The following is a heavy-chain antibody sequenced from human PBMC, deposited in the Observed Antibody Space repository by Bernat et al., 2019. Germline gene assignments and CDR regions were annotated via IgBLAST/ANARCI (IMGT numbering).Heavy chain of an antibody. J-gene: IGHJ5*02. CDR2: IYYSGSI. D-gene: IGHD2-15*01. Sequence: QVQLQESGPGLVKPSETLSLTCTVSGGSVSSGSYYWSWIRQPPGKGLEWIGYIYYSGSINYNPSLKSRVTISIDTSKNQFSLRLSSVTAADMAVHYCAREVLRYCSGGSCYSGNWFDPWGQGTLVTVSS. CDR1: GGSVSSGSYY. V-gene: IGHV4-61*01. CDR3: AREVLRYCSGGSCYSGNWFDP.